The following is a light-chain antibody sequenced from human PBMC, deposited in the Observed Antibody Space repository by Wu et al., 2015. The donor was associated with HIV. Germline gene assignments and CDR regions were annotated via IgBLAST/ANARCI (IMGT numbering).Light chain of an antibody. J-gene: IGKJ1*01. CDR2: GAS. V-gene: IGKV3-15*01. Sequence: EILMTQFVDTLSGSPGETVSLSCRASQLIINNLAWYQHKPGQAPRLLIYGASTRATGIPARFSGSGSGKEFTLTISSLQSEDVAVYYCQQYREWPRTFGQGT. CDR1: QLIINN. CDR3: QQYREWPRT.